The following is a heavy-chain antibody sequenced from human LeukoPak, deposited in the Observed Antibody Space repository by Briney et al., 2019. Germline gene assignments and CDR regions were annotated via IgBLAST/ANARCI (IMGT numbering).Heavy chain of an antibody. CDR3: ARGLPSSTRTYNWFDP. Sequence: GGSLRLSCAASGFTFSNFGMHWVRQTPGKGLEWVAFIRYDGSNKYYADSVKGRFTISRDNSKNTLYLQMNSLRAEDTAVYYCARGLPSSTRTYNWFDPWGPGTLVTVSS. D-gene: IGHD2-2*01. J-gene: IGHJ5*02. CDR2: IRYDGSNK. CDR1: GFTFSNFG. V-gene: IGHV3-30*02.